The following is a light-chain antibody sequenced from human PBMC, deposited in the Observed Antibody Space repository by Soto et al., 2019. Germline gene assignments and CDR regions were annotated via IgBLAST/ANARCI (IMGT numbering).Light chain of an antibody. CDR2: GAS. J-gene: IGKJ5*01. CDR1: QSVSSSY. V-gene: IGKV3-20*01. CDR3: QQDGSSPPVT. Sequence: EIVLTQSPGTLSLSGGERATLSCRASQSVSSSYLAWYQQKPGQAPRLLIYGASGRATGIPDRFSGSVSGTDFTLAISRLEPEDFAVYYCQQDGSSPPVTFGQGTLMEIK.